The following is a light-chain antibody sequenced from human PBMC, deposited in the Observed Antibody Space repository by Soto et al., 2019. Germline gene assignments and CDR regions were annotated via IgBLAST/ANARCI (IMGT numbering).Light chain of an antibody. CDR2: EAY. Sequence: QSVLTQPASVSGSPGQSITISCTGTSTDVGRHKRVSWYQQYPGNAPKLIIFEAYKRPSGVSNRFSGSKSGSTASLTISGLQAEDEADYYCCSNAVGSTYVFGTGTKVTVL. CDR3: CSNAVGSTYV. J-gene: IGLJ1*01. V-gene: IGLV2-23*01. CDR1: STDVGRHKR.